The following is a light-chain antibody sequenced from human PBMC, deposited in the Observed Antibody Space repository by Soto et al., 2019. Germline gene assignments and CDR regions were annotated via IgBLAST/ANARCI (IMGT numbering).Light chain of an antibody. V-gene: IGLV2-8*01. CDR1: SSNGGGYNY. J-gene: IGLJ1*01. CDR3: SSYARSGNV. Sequence: QSALTQPPSASGSPGQSVAISCTGTSSNGGGYNYVSWYQQHPGKAPKLMIYEVNKRPRVVPDRCSGSNSGNTASLTVSGLQAEADADYDCSSYARSGNVFGTGTKVTVL. CDR2: EVN.